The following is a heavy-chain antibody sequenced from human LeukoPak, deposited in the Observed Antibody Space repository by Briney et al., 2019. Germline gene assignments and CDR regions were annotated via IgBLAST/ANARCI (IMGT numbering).Heavy chain of an antibody. V-gene: IGHV1-24*01. J-gene: IGHJ3*02. D-gene: IGHD1-26*01. CDR1: GYTLTKLS. CDR2: FDPEDGET. Sequence: ASVKVSCKVSGYTLTKLSMHWVRQAPGEGLEWMGGFDPEDGETIYAQKFQGRVTMTEDTSTDTAYMELSSLRSEDTAVYYCATERSGSYFLGAYDIWGQGTMVTVSS. CDR3: ATERSGSYFLGAYDI.